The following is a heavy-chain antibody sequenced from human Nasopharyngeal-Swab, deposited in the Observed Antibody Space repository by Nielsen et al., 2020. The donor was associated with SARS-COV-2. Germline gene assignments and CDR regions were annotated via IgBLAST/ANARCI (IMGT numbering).Heavy chain of an antibody. CDR1: GGSFSANY. Sequence: SETLSLTCAASGGSFSANYWGWIRQPPGKGLEWIGEINHSGSTTYNPSLKSRVTISVDTSKSQFSLKLTSVTAADTSVYYCARGLSGVVPAPILGLGPYYYLYYMDVWGKGTTVTVSS. J-gene: IGHJ6*03. V-gene: IGHV4-34*01. CDR2: INHSGST. CDR3: ARGLSGVVPAPILGLGPYYYLYYMDV. D-gene: IGHD2-2*01.